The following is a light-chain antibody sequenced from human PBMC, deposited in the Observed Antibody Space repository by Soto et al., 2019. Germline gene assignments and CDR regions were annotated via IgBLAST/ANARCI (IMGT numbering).Light chain of an antibody. CDR2: DVT. CDR1: SSDVGGYNS. V-gene: IGLV2-14*03. Sequence: QAVVTQPPSVSGSPGQSITISCAGSSSDVGGYNSVSWYQQHPGEAPKLMIYDVTNRPSGVSDRFSGSKSGNTASLAISGLQADDEADYYCSSKTSSDTLAFGGGTKLTVL. CDR3: SSKTSSDTLA. J-gene: IGLJ2*01.